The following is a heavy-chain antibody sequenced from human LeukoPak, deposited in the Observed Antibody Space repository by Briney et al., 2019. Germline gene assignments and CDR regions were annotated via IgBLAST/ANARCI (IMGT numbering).Heavy chain of an antibody. CDR3: ARDIGTVSTAWDS. V-gene: IGHV3-53*01. D-gene: IGHD4-11*01. Sequence: PGGSLRLSCAASGFTVSSNYMSWVRQAPGKGLEWVSIIYSGGTTYYAKSVKGRFTISRDNSKNTVYLQMNSLRAEDTAVYYCARDIGTVSTAWDSWGQGTLVTVSS. CDR1: GFTVSSNY. J-gene: IGHJ4*02. CDR2: IYSGGTT.